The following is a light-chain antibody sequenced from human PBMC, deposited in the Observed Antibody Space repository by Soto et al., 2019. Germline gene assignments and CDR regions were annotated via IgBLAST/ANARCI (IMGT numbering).Light chain of an antibody. CDR2: WAS. CDR3: QQYYSSPLT. CDR1: QSVLSSSNNKNY. V-gene: IGKV4-1*01. J-gene: IGKJ4*01. Sequence: DIVMTQSPDSLSVSLGERATINCKSSQSVLSSSNNKNYLAWYQQKPGQPPKVVIYWASTRGSGVPDRFSGSGSGTDFTLTIRSLQAEDVAVYYCQQYYSSPLTLGGGTKVDIK.